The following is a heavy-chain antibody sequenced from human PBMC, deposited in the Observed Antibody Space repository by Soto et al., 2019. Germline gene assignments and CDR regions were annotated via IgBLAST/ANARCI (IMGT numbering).Heavy chain of an antibody. Sequence: ASVKVSCKASGYTFTSYDINWVRQATGQGLEWKGWMNPNSGNTGYAQKFQGRVTMTRNTSISTAYMELSSLRSEDTAVYYCASLRLGELSYYYFDYWGQGTLVTVSS. CDR2: MNPNSGNT. CDR1: GYTFTSYD. V-gene: IGHV1-8*01. J-gene: IGHJ4*02. D-gene: IGHD3-16*02. CDR3: ASLRLGELSYYYFDY.